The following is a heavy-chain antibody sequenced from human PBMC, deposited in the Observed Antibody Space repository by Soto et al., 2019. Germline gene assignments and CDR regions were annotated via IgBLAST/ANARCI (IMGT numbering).Heavy chain of an antibody. D-gene: IGHD6-13*01. V-gene: IGHV1-18*01. CDR3: ARVPLEMAAAGTVFYWFDP. CDR1: GYTFTSYG. Sequence: ASVKVSCKASGYTFTSYGISWVRQAPGQGLEWMGWISAYNGNTNYAQKLQGRVTMTTDTSTSTAYMELRSLRSDDTAVYYCARVPLEMAAAGTVFYWFDPWGQGTLVTVSS. J-gene: IGHJ5*02. CDR2: ISAYNGNT.